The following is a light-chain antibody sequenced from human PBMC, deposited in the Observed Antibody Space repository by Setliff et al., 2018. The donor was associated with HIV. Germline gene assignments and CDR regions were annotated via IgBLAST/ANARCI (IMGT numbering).Light chain of an antibody. Sequence: QSVLTQSASVSGSPGQSITISCTGTSSDVGAYNFVSWYQLHAGTAPKLIIYEVTNRPSGISNRFSGSKSGNTASLTISGPQAEDEADYYCSSFTYSRTWVFGGGTKVTVL. J-gene: IGLJ3*02. CDR3: SSFTYSRTWV. CDR1: SSDVGAYNF. V-gene: IGLV2-14*01. CDR2: EVT.